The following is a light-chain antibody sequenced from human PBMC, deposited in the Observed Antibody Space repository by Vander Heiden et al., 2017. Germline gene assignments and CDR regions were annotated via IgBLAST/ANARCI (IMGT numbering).Light chain of an antibody. CDR1: QPINSY. CDR3: QQSYSVPWT. J-gene: IGKJ1*01. CDR2: ATS. Sequence: DIQMTQSPSSLSASVGDRVTITCRASQPINSYLNRYQEKPGKAPNLLIYATSNLQSGVPSRFSGSGSGPDFTLTIRSVQPEDFATYFCQQSYSVPWTFGQGTKVEIK. V-gene: IGKV1-39*01.